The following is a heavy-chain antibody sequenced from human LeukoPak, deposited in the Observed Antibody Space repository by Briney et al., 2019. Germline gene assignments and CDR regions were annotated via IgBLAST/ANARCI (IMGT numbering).Heavy chain of an antibody. Sequence: SETLSLTCTVSGGSISSYYWSWIRQPPGKGLEWIGYIYYSRSTNYNPSLKSRVTISVDTSKNQFSLKLSSVTAADTAVYYCARFMVRGLDYWGQGTLVTVSS. CDR1: GGSISSYY. CDR3: ARFMVRGLDY. V-gene: IGHV4-59*08. D-gene: IGHD3-10*01. CDR2: IYYSRST. J-gene: IGHJ4*02.